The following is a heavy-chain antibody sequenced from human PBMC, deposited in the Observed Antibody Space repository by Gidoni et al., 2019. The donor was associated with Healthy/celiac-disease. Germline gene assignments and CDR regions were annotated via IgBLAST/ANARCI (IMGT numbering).Heavy chain of an antibody. CDR1: GGSISRSNW. J-gene: IGHJ3*02. CDR2: IYHRGST. V-gene: IGHV4-4*02. D-gene: IGHD6-13*01. CDR3: ARGGYSSPAINDAFDI. Sequence: QVQLQESGPGLVKPSGTLSLTCAVPGGSISRSNWWSWVRQPPGKGLEWIGEIYHRGSTNYNPALKSRVTISVDKSKNQFSLKLSSVTAADTAVYYCARGGYSSPAINDAFDIWGQGTMVTVSS.